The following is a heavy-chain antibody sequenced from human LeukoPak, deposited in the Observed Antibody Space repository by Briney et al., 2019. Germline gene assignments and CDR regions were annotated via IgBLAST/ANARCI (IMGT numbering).Heavy chain of an antibody. CDR2: IYPGDSDT. CDR3: ARPHYGDQDTDAFDI. J-gene: IGHJ3*02. Sequence: GESLKISCKGSGYSFTSYWIGWVRQLPGKGLEGMGIIYPGDSDTRYSPSFQGQVTISADKSISTAYLQWRSLKASDPDMYYCARPHYGDQDTDAFDIWGQGTMVTVSS. CDR1: GYSFTSYW. V-gene: IGHV5-51*01. D-gene: IGHD4-17*01.